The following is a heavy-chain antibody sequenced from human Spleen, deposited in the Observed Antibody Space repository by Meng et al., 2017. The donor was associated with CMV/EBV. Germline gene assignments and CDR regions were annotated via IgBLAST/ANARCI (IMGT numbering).Heavy chain of an antibody. CDR1: GGSISSYY. V-gene: IGHV4-59*01. CDR3: ARTKYYDFWSGYYPLLDASDI. D-gene: IGHD3-3*01. J-gene: IGHJ3*02. Sequence: GPLRLSCTVSGGSISSYYWSWIRQPPGKGLEWIGYIYYSGSTNYNPSLKSRVTISVDTSKNQFSLKLSSVTAADTAVYYCARTKYYDFWSGYYPLLDASDIWGQGTMVTVSS. CDR2: IYYSGST.